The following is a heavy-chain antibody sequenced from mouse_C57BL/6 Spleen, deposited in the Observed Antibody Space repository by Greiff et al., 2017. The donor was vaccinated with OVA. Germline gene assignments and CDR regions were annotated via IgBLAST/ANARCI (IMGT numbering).Heavy chain of an antibody. J-gene: IGHJ2*01. CDR2: IYPGDGAT. V-gene: IGHV1-82*01. CDR3: ARSNYYGSSSFDY. CDR1: GYAFSSSW. D-gene: IGHD1-1*01. Sequence: QVQLQQSGPELVKPGASVKISCKASGYAFSSSWMNWVKQRPGKGLEWIGRIYPGDGATNYNGKFKGKATLTAVKSSSTAYMQLSSLTSEDSAVYFCARSNYYGSSSFDYWGQGTTLTVSS.